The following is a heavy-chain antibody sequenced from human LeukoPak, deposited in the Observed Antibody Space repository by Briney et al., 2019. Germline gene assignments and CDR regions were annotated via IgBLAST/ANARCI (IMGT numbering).Heavy chain of an antibody. D-gene: IGHD6-19*01. J-gene: IGHJ4*02. CDR1: GFTFGSYA. Sequence: GGSLRLSCAASGFTFGSYAMSWVRQAPGKGLEWVSAISGSGGSTYYADSVKGRFTISRDNSKNTLYLQMNSLRAEDTAVYYCAKPPPIAVAGRGDYWGQGTLVTVSS. CDR2: ISGSGGST. CDR3: AKPPPIAVAGRGDY. V-gene: IGHV3-23*01.